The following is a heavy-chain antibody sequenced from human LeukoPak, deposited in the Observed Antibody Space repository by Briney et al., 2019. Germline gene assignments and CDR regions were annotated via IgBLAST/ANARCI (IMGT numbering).Heavy chain of an antibody. CDR2: INPSGGST. CDR1: GYTFTSYY. J-gene: IGHJ4*02. Sequence: ASVKVSCKASGYTFTSYYMHWVRQAPGQGLEWMGIINPSGGSTSYAQKFQGRVTITTDESTSTAYMELSSLRSEDTAVYYCARGTVGGNSDGFDYWGQGTLVTVSS. CDR3: ARGTVGGNSDGFDY. D-gene: IGHD4-23*01. V-gene: IGHV1-46*01.